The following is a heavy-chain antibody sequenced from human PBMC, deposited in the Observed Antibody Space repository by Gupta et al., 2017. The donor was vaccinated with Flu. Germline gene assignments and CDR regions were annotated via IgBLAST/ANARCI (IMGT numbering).Heavy chain of an antibody. V-gene: IGHV4-59*08. Sequence: QVQLQESGPGLVKPSETLSLTCTVSGGSISSYYWIWIRQPPGKGLEWIGYIYYSGTTNYNPSLKSRVTISVDTSKKQFSLKLSSVTAADTAVYYCARSSYGGYSKPFFDYWGQGTLVTVSS. CDR1: GGSISSYY. D-gene: IGHD4-17*01. J-gene: IGHJ4*02. CDR3: ARSSYGGYSKPFFDY. CDR2: IYYSGTT.